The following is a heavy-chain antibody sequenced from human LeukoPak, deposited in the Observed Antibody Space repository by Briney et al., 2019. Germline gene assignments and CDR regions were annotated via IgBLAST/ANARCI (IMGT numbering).Heavy chain of an antibody. CDR3: ARLRYFDWLRGGYFDY. CDR2: IYYSGST. D-gene: IGHD3-9*01. J-gene: IGHJ4*02. CDR1: GGSISSYY. Sequence: PSETLSPTCTVSGGSISSYYWSWIRQPPGKGLEWIGYIYYSGSTNYNPSLKSRVTISVDTSKNQFSLKLSSATAADTAVYYCARLRYFDWLRGGYFDYWGQGTLVTVSS. V-gene: IGHV4-59*08.